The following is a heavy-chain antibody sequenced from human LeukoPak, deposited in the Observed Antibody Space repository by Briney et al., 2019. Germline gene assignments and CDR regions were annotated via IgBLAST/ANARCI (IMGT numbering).Heavy chain of an antibody. J-gene: IGHJ4*02. CDR3: VTSTGQQFIPYDY. CDR1: GINVSSNY. V-gene: IGHV3-66*02. CDR2: IYGGDAA. D-gene: IGHD6-13*01. Sequence: PGGSLRLSCAASGINVSSNYMTWIRQAPGKELEWVSLIYGGDAAYYAESVRGRFMISRDNLKNTLFLQMNSLRVEDTAVYYCVTSTGQQFIPYDYWGQGTHVTVSS.